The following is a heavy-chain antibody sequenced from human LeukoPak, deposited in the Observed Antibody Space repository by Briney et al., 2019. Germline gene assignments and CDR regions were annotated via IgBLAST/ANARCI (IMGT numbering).Heavy chain of an antibody. D-gene: IGHD3-22*01. CDR1: GFTFSNYA. CDR3: ARRDYYYCFDY. CDR2: ISGSGGST. Sequence: GGSLRLSCAASGFTFSNYAMSWVRQAPGKGLEWVSVISGSGGSTYYADSVKGRFTISRDNSKNTLYLQMNSLRAEDTAVYYCARRDYYYCFDYWGQGTLVTVSS. V-gene: IGHV3-23*01. J-gene: IGHJ4*02.